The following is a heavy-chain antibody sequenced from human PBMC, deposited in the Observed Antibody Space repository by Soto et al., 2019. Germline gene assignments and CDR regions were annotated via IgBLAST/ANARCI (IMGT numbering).Heavy chain of an antibody. CDR3: AHRSRAVEPEY. CDR1: GDSISSYY. CDR2: LYYGRSA. D-gene: IGHD6-13*01. J-gene: IGHJ4*02. V-gene: IGHV4-59*01. Sequence: QVQLQESGPGLVKPSETLSLTCAVSGDSISSYYCMWIRQPPGKGLESIGYLYYGRSANYNPSLKSRVTESVNTSTNQGSLTLSSMTAADTAVYYCAHRSRAVEPEYWGQPTLVTVTS.